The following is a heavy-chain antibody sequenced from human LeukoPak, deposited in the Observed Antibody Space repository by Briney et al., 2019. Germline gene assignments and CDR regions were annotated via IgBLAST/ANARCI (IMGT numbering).Heavy chain of an antibody. J-gene: IGHJ3*02. V-gene: IGHV4-39*07. Sequence: PSETLSLTCTVSGGSIISGSYFWGWIRQPPGKGLEWIGNIYHSGSTYYNPSLKSRVTISVDTSKNQFSLKLSSVTAADTAVYYCARGFVLRGYYYIDAFDIWGQGTMVTVSS. CDR2: IYHSGST. D-gene: IGHD3-22*01. CDR1: GGSIISGSYF. CDR3: ARGFVLRGYYYIDAFDI.